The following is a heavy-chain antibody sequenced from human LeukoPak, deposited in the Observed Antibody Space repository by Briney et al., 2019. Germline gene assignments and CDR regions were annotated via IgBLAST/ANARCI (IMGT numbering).Heavy chain of an antibody. CDR1: GGSISSGGYS. CDR3: ASLTSSGWYYFDY. CDR2: IYHSGST. V-gene: IGHV4-30-2*01. J-gene: IGHJ4*02. Sequence: SETLSLTCAVSGGSISSGGYSWSWIRQPPGKGLEWIGYIYHSGSTYYNPSLKSRVTISVDTSKNQFSLKPSSVTAADTAVYYCASLTSSGWYYFDYWGQGTLVTVSS. D-gene: IGHD6-19*01.